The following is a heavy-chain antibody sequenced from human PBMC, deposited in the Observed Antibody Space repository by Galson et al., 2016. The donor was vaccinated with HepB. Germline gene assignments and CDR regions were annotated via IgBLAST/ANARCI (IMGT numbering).Heavy chain of an antibody. J-gene: IGHJ4*02. CDR2: INSDESSI. D-gene: IGHD3-22*01. CDR1: GFMFSTYG. CDR3: AKDMGRVTRVVVVLPYFDS. V-gene: IGHV3-74*01. Sequence: SLRLSCAASGFMFSTYGMHWVRQAPGKGLVWVSRINSDESSITYADSVKGRFTISRDNAKNTLYLQMNSLRAEDTAVYYCAKDMGRVTRVVVVLPYFDSWGQGALVTVSS.